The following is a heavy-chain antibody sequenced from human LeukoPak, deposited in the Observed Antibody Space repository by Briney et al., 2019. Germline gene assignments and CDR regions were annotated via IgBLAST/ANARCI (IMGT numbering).Heavy chain of an antibody. Sequence: PGGSLRLSCAAPGFXFSNYAISWVRQAPGKGLEWVSLISGSGASTYYPDSVKGRFTISRDNSKNTLSLQMNSLRAEGTAVYYCAPDLRGSASSLDDWGQGTLVTVSS. CDR1: GFXFSNYA. CDR2: ISGSGAST. J-gene: IGHJ4*02. D-gene: IGHD6-25*01. V-gene: IGHV3-23*01. CDR3: APDLRGSASSLDD.